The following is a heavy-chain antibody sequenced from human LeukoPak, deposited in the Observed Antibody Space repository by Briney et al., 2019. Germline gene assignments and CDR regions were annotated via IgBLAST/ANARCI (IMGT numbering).Heavy chain of an antibody. CDR3: AKDVLLWFGELTSGDY. D-gene: IGHD3-10*01. CDR1: GFTFNNFG. V-gene: IGHV3-30*02. J-gene: IGHJ4*02. CDR2: IRYTGTTK. Sequence: SGGSLRLSCAASGFTFNNFGMHWVRQAPGKGLEWVAFIRYTGTTKYYADSVKGRFTVSRDNSKNTLYLQMNSLRAEDTAVYYCAKDVLLWFGELTSGDYWGQGTLVTVSS.